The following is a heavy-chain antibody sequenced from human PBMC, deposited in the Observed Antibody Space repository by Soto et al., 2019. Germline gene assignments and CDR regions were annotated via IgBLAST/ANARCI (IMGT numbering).Heavy chain of an antibody. Sequence: GGSLRLSCAASGFTFSSYSMNWVRQAPGKGLEWVSYISSSSSTIYYEDTVTGRFTIPRDNAKNSLYLQMNSLRDEDTAVYYCARDPYTAMVYFDYWGQGTLVTVSS. CDR1: GFTFSSYS. CDR2: ISSSSSTI. V-gene: IGHV3-48*02. D-gene: IGHD5-18*01. CDR3: ARDPYTAMVYFDY. J-gene: IGHJ4*02.